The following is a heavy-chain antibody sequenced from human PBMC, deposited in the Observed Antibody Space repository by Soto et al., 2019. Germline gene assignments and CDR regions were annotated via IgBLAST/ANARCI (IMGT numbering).Heavy chain of an antibody. CDR2: ISSSGSTI. J-gene: IGHJ3*02. CDR1: GFTFSSYE. CDR3: AKDTRGYSYGRPLLNYYDSSGYYLGQERNAFDI. V-gene: IGHV3-48*03. Sequence: VGSLRLSCAASGFTFSSYEMNWVRQAPGKGLEWVSYISSSGSTIYYADSVKGRFTISRDNAKNSLYLQMNSLRAEDTAVYYCAKDTRGYSYGRPLLNYYDSSGYYLGQERNAFDILGQGTMVNVS. D-gene: IGHD3-22*01.